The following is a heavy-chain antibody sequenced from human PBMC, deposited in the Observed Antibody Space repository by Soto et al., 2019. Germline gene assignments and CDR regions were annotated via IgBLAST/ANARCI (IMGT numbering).Heavy chain of an antibody. CDR3: ARGGTYSSSWYFSSLNWFDP. D-gene: IGHD6-13*01. CDR2: INPNSGGT. V-gene: IGHV1-2*04. CDR1: AYTFTGYY. J-gene: IGHJ5*02. Sequence: AAGKVWCEACAYTFTGYYMHWVREAPVQGLEWMGWINPNSGGTNYAQKFQGWVTMTRDTSISTAYMELSRLRSDDTAVYYCARGGTYSSSWYFSSLNWFDPWGQGTLVTVSS.